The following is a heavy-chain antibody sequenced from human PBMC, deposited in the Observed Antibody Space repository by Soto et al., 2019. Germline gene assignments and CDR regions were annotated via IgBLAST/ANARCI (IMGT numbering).Heavy chain of an antibody. CDR1: GFTFRNYW. CDR2: IKQDGSER. CDR3: VREIYFDY. Sequence: EEQLVESGGGLVQPGGSLRLSCAGSGFTFRNYWMGWVRQAPGRRLEWVASIKQDGSERSYADSVKGRFTISRDNAKNSLFLQMSSLGADDPAVYYCVREIYFDYWGQGILVIVSS. J-gene: IGHJ4*01. V-gene: IGHV3-7*01.